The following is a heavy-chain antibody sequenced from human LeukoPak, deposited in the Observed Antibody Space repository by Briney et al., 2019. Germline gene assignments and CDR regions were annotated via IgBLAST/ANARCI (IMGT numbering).Heavy chain of an antibody. CDR1: GFTFSDYY. V-gene: IGHV3-11*04. Sequence: GGSLRLSCAASGFTFSDYYMSWIRQAPGKGLEWVSYISSSGSTIYYADSVKGRFTISRDNAKNSLYLQMNSLRAEDTAVYYCAKDHYYDSSGYYSFDAFDIWGQGTMVTVSS. CDR2: ISSSGSTI. D-gene: IGHD3-22*01. J-gene: IGHJ3*02. CDR3: AKDHYYDSSGYYSFDAFDI.